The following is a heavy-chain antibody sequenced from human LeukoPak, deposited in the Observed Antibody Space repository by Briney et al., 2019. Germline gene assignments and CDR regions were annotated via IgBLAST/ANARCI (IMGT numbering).Heavy chain of an antibody. J-gene: IGHJ4*02. Sequence: PGRSLRLSCAASGFTFSSYGMQWVRQAPGKGLEWVAVISYDGSNKYYADSVKGRFTISRDNSKNTLYLQMNSLRAEDTAVYYCAKDYGDYGGFHDWGQGTLVTVSS. CDR1: GFTFSSYG. CDR2: ISYDGSNK. CDR3: AKDYGDYGGFHD. V-gene: IGHV3-30*18. D-gene: IGHD4-17*01.